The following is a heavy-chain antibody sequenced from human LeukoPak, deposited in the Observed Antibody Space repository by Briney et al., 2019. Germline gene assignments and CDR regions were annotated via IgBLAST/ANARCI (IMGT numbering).Heavy chain of an antibody. CDR3: ARAGTPISMIVEESNWFDP. J-gene: IGHJ5*02. V-gene: IGHV4-61*08. Sequence: PSETLSLTCAVSGGSISSGGYSWSWIRQPPGKGLEWIGNIYYSGSTNYNPSLQSRVTMSVDTSKNQFSLKLSSVTAADTAVYYCARAGTPISMIVEESNWFDPWGQGTLVTVSS. D-gene: IGHD3-22*01. CDR1: GGSISSGGYS. CDR2: IYYSGST.